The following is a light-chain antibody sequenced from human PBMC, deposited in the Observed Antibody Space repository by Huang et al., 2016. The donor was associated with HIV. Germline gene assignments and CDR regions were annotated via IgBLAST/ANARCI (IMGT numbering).Light chain of an antibody. J-gene: IGKJ1*01. CDR3: HQYYDTPQT. CDR1: QSVLKTSNNKNC. V-gene: IGKV4-1*01. CDR2: LAS. Sequence: DIVVTQSPDSLALSLGGRAAINCTASQSVLKTSNNKNCLSWYQLKPGQPPKFLIYLASTRESGVPDRFSGSGSGTHFTLTIASLQAEDVAVYYCHQYYDTPQTFGQGTKVEVK.